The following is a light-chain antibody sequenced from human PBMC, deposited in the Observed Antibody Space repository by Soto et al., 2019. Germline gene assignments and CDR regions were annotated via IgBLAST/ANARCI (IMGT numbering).Light chain of an antibody. CDR1: QSVRTN. J-gene: IGKJ1*01. V-gene: IGKV3D-15*01. Sequence: EIVLTQSPGTLSLSPGERATLSCRASQSVRTNYLAWYQQKRGQAPWLLIYGAFNRAGGVPDRFSGSGSGTEFTLTISSLQSEDFAVYYCQQYNNWPQTFGQGTKVDIK. CDR3: QQYNNWPQT. CDR2: GAF.